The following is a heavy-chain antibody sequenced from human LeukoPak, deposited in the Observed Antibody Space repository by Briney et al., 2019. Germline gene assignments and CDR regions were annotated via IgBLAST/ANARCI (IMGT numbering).Heavy chain of an antibody. J-gene: IGHJ4*02. V-gene: IGHV4-4*09. CDR3: ARGRGPLRVEFGD. Sequence: SETLSLTCNVSGGSLSSHYCSWIRQAPGKGLEWIGFIFSGGSTNYNPSLKSRVSISMDTSQNQFSMKLTSVTAADTAVYYCARGRGPLRVEFGDWGQGALVTVSS. CDR2: IFSGGST. CDR1: GGSLSSHY. D-gene: IGHD3-16*01.